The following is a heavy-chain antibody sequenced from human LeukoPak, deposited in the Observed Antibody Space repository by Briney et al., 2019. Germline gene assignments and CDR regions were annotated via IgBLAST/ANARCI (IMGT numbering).Heavy chain of an antibody. J-gene: IGHJ4*02. CDR2: ISYDGSNK. Sequence: GGSLRLSCAASGFTFSSYGMHWVRQAPAKGLEWVAIISYDGSNKYYADSVKGRFTISRDNSKDTLYLQMNSLRAEDTAVYYCAKSTTVTQRGYFDYWGQGTLVTVSS. CDR3: AKSTTVTQRGYFDY. CDR1: GFTFSSYG. D-gene: IGHD4-17*01. V-gene: IGHV3-30*18.